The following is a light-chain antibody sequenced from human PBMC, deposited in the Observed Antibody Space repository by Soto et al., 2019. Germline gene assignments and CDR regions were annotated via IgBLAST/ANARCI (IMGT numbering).Light chain of an antibody. CDR2: GAS. J-gene: IGKJ5*01. CDR3: QQHGISHIT. CDR1: RIVINNY. V-gene: IGKV3-20*01. Sequence: EIVLTQSPGTLSLSPGERATLSCRASRIVINNYLAWYQQKVGQAPRLLIYGASSRATGIPDRFSGSGSGTEFTLTISRLEPEDFAVYYCQQHGISHITFGQGTRLEIK.